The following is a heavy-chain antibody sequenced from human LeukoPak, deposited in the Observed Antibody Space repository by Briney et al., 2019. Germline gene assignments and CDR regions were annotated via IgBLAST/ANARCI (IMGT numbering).Heavy chain of an antibody. V-gene: IGHV3-30-3*01. CDR1: GFTFSSYA. CDR3: ARAHCSSTSCYGYYYYYGMDV. Sequence: PGGSLRLSCAASGFTFSSYAMHWVRQAPGKGLEWVAVISYDGSNKYYADSVKGRFTISRDNSKNTLYLQMNSLRAEDTAAYYCARAHCSSTSCYGYYYYYGMDVWGQGTTVTVSS. D-gene: IGHD2-2*01. CDR2: ISYDGSNK. J-gene: IGHJ6*02.